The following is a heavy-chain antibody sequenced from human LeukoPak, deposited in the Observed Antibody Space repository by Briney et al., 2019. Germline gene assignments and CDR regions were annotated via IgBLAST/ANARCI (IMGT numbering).Heavy chain of an antibody. Sequence: SQTLSLTCTVSGGSISSGDYYWSWIRQPPGKGLEWIGYIYYSGSTYYNPSLKSRVTISVDTSKNQFSLKLSSVTAADTAVYYCARERGPRWYYYDSSGYYYWGQGTLVTVSS. J-gene: IGHJ4*02. CDR3: ARERGPRWYYYDSSGYYY. V-gene: IGHV4-30-4*01. CDR2: IYYSGST. CDR1: GGSISSGDYY. D-gene: IGHD3-22*01.